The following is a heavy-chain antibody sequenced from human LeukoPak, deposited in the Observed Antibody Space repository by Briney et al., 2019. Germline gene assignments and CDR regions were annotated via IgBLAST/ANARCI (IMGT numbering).Heavy chain of an antibody. D-gene: IGHD6-13*01. J-gene: IGHJ4*02. CDR2: ISSSSSYI. V-gene: IGHV3-21*01. CDR1: GFTFSSYS. CDR3: AALAAAGD. Sequence: KPGWSLRLSCADSGFTFSSYSMNCVRQAPGKRLEWVSSISSSSSYIYYADSVKGRFTISRDNAKNSLYLQMNSLRAEDTAVYYCAALAAAGDWGQGTLVTVSS.